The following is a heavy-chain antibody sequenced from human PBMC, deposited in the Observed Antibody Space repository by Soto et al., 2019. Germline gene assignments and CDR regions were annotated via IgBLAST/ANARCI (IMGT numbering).Heavy chain of an antibody. Sequence: HPGGSLRLSCAASGFTFSSYWMSWVRQAPGKGLEWVANIKQDGSEKYYVDSVKGRFTISRDNAKNSLYLQMNSLRAEDTAVYYCARAGVSSSWYRVYYYYYYMDVWGKGTTVTVSS. CDR2: IKQDGSEK. V-gene: IGHV3-7*01. D-gene: IGHD6-13*01. J-gene: IGHJ6*03. CDR3: ARAGVSSSWYRVYYYYYYMDV. CDR1: GFTFSSYW.